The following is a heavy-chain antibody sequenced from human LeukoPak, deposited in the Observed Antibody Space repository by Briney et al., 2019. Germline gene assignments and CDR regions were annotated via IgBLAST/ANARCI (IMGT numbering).Heavy chain of an antibody. CDR1: GFTFRSYG. V-gene: IGHV3-30*18. CDR2: ISYDGSNK. J-gene: IGHJ5*02. Sequence: GGSLRLSCAASGFTFRSYGMHWVRQAPGKGLEWVAVISYDGSNKYYVDSVKGRFTIFRDDSKNTLYLQMNSLRAEDTAVYYCAKDRGDGYSLTWGQGTLVTVSS. CDR3: AKDRGDGYSLT. D-gene: IGHD5-24*01.